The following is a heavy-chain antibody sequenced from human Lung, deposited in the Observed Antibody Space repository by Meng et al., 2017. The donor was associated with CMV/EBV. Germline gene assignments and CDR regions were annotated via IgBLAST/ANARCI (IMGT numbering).Heavy chain of an antibody. V-gene: IGHV3-30*02. D-gene: IGHD3-10*01. CDR1: GFXFSTYA. CDR3: AKDGGGTLRGAIITKYYFDY. J-gene: IGHJ4*02. Sequence: GGSXRLXCVASGFXFSTYAMHWVRQAPGKGLEWVAFIRFDGSNRDYAGSVKGRFTISRDNSKNTLYVQMNNLRPEDTAVYYCAKDGGGTLRGAIITKYYFDYXGQGTPVTVSS. CDR2: IRFDGSNR.